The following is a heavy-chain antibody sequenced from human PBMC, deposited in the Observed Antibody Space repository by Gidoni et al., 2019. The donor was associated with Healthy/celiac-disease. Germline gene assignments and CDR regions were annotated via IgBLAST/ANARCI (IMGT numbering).Heavy chain of an antibody. J-gene: IGHJ4*02. V-gene: IGHV3-33*01. CDR2: IWYDGSNK. Sequence: QVQLVESGGGVVQPGRSLRRSCAASGFTFSSYGMHWVRQAPGKGLGWVAVIWYDGSNKYYADSVKGRFTISRDNSKNTLYLQMNSLRAEDTAVYYCARDSLGVDYWGQGTLVTVSS. CDR1: GFTFSSYG. D-gene: IGHD3-3*01. CDR3: ARDSLGVDY.